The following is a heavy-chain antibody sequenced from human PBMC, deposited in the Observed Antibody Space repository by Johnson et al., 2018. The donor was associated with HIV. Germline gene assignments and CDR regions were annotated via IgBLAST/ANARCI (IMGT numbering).Heavy chain of an antibody. Sequence: VQLVESGGGVVQPGRSLRLSCAASGFTFSSYAMHWVRQAPGKGLEWVAVISYDGSNKYYADSVKGRFTISRDNSKNTLYLQMNSLRAEDTAVYYCANGGKYSSGWYESAFDIWGQGTMVTVSS. J-gene: IGHJ3*02. V-gene: IGHV3-30*04. CDR1: GFTFSSYA. D-gene: IGHD6-19*01. CDR2: ISYDGSNK. CDR3: ANGGKYSSGWYESAFDI.